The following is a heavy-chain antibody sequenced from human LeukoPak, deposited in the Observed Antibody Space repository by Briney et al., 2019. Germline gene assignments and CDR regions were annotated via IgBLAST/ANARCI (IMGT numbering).Heavy chain of an antibody. CDR1: GGTFSSYA. Sequence: SVKVSCKASGGTFSSYAISWVRQAPGQGLEWMGGIIPIFGTANYAQKFQGRVTITADESTSTAYMELSSLRSEDTAVYYCARVGFVGATTGVSDYWGQGTLVTVSS. J-gene: IGHJ4*02. CDR2: IIPIFGTA. V-gene: IGHV1-69*13. CDR3: ARVGFVGATTGVSDY. D-gene: IGHD1-26*01.